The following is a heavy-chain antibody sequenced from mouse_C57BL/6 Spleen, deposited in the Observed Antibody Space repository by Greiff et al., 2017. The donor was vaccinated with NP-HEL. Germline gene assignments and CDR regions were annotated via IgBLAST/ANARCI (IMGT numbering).Heavy chain of an antibody. CDR2: IYPRSGNT. D-gene: IGHD2-2*01. J-gene: IGHJ4*01. CDR1: GYTFTSYG. Sequence: QVQLQQSGAELARPGASVKLSCKASGYTFTSYGISWVKQRTGQGLEWIGEIYPRSGNTYYNEKFKGKATLTADKSSSTAYMELRSLTSEDSAVYFCARGPYGYDVRYYAMDYWGQGTSVTVSS. CDR3: ARGPYGYDVRYYAMDY. V-gene: IGHV1-81*01.